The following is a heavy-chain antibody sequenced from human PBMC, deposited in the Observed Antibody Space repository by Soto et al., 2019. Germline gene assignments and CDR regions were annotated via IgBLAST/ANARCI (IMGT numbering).Heavy chain of an antibody. V-gene: IGHV4-34*01. J-gene: IGHJ6*03. CDR2: INHGGST. Sequence: SETLSLTCAVYGGSFSDYYWSWIRQPPGKGLEWIGEINHGGSTNYNPSLKSRVTISVDTSKNQFSLKLSSVTAADTAVYYCARRPPRVAAIRSTYYYMDVWGKGTTVTVSS. CDR3: ARRPPRVAAIRSTYYYMDV. D-gene: IGHD2-15*01. CDR1: GGSFSDYY.